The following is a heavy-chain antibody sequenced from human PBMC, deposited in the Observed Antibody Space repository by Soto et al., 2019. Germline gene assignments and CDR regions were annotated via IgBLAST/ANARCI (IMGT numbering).Heavy chain of an antibody. CDR2: LSPNGGST. J-gene: IGHJ4*02. CDR1: GFTFSSFG. Sequence: VSLRLSCAASGFTFSSFGMNWVRQAPGKGLEWVSSLSPNGGSTYYAESVKGRFTISRDNAKNTLFLQMDSLRAEDTAVYFCAKSKDSTIFGVVIYYFDTWGQGAMVTVYS. V-gene: IGHV3-23*01. D-gene: IGHD3-3*01. CDR3: AKSKDSTIFGVVIYYFDT.